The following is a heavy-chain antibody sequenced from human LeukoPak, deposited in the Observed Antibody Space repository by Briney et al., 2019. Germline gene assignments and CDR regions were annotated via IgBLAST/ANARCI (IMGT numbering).Heavy chain of an antibody. CDR3: ARDPFQGTVAIGY. V-gene: IGHV1-2*02. J-gene: IGHJ4*02. D-gene: IGHD4-17*01. CDR1: GYTFTGYY. CDR2: INPNSGGT. Sequence: VASVKVSCKASGYTFTGYYMHWVRQAPGQGLEWMGWINPNSGGTNYAQKFQGRVTMTRDTSISTAYMELSRLRSDDTAVYYCARDPFQGTVAIGYWGQGTLVTVSS.